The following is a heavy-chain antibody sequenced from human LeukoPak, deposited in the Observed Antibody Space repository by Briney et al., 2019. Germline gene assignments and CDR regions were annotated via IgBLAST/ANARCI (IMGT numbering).Heavy chain of an antibody. Sequence: ASVKVSCKASGYTFTGYYMHWVRQAPGQGLEWMGWINPNSGGTNYAQKFQGRVTMTGDTSISTAYMELSRLRSDDTAVYYCARDGSSGWYTFDYWGQGTLVTVSS. V-gene: IGHV1-2*02. CDR3: ARDGSSGWYTFDY. CDR2: INPNSGGT. CDR1: GYTFTGYY. D-gene: IGHD6-19*01. J-gene: IGHJ4*02.